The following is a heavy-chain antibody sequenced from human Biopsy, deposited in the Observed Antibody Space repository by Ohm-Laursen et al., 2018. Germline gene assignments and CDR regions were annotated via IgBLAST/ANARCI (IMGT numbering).Heavy chain of an antibody. V-gene: IGHV1-69*01. J-gene: IGHJ3*01. CDR1: GVTFDTYA. CDR2: RIPYFNTI. Sequence: SSVKVSCKASGVTFDTYAFGWVRQAPGQGLEWMGGRIPYFNTIYYARNFQDRAVITADRSARTTDMQLNGLRPDDTAVYYCVGGQRGPPIGVTVPGDAFDLWGPGTMVTVSP. CDR3: VGGQRGPPIGVTVPGDAFDL. D-gene: IGHD2/OR15-2a*01.